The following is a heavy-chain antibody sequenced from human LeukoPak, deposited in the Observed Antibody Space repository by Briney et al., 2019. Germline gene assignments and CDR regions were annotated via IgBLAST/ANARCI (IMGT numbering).Heavy chain of an antibody. J-gene: IGHJ3*01. D-gene: IGHD2-2*01. V-gene: IGHV4-4*07. CDR2: ISTTGTT. CDR3: ARLAVPADKGAFDF. Sequence: SETLSLTCTVSGASMTSYYWSWIRQPAGQGLEWIGRISTTGTTHYNPSLKGRVTMSLDTSKNHFSLKLTSVTAADTAVYYCARLAVPADKGAFDFWAHGTLVTVSS. CDR1: GASMTSYY.